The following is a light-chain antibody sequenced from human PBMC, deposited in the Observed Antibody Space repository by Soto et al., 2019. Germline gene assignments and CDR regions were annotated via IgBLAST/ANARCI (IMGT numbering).Light chain of an antibody. J-gene: IGKJ5*01. V-gene: IGKV3-11*01. CDR2: DAS. CDR3: QQRSNWQNT. CDR1: QSVSSY. Sequence: EIVLTQSPAILSLSPGERATLSCRASQSVSSYLAWYQQKPGQAPRLLIYDASNKATGIPARFSGSGSGTDFTLTISSLEPEDFAVYYCQQRSNWQNTFGQGTRLEIK.